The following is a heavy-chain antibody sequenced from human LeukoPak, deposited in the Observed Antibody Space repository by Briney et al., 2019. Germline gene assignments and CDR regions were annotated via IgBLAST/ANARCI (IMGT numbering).Heavy chain of an antibody. D-gene: IGHD2-15*01. Sequence: SETLSLTCTVPGGSINGYFWSWMRQPAGKGLEWIGRILTNGNTDYNPSLNSRVTMSMDTSRNQFSLKLRSVSAADTAVYYCARSARVEPGTGYYFDSWGRGTLVTVSS. CDR2: ILTNGNT. V-gene: IGHV4-4*07. CDR1: GGSINGYF. CDR3: ARSARVEPGTGYYFDS. J-gene: IGHJ4*02.